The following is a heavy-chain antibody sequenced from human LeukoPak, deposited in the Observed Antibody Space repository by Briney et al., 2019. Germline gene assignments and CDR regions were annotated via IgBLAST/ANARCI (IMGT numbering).Heavy chain of an antibody. CDR1: GFVFSSYG. CDR3: SKESNYDSSGYFN. V-gene: IGHV3-30*02. Sequence: GGSLRLSCAASGFVFSSYGIHWVRQAPGKGLEWVSFIRFDGTTQYYADSVKGRFTISRDNSKFTVHLLMTSLRPEDTAVYYCSKESNYDSSGYFNWGQGTLATVSS. J-gene: IGHJ4*02. D-gene: IGHD3-22*01. CDR2: IRFDGTTQ.